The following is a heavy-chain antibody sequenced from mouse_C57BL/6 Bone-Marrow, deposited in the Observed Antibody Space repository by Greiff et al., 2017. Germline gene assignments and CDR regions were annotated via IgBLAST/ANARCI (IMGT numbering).Heavy chain of an antibody. CDR1: GFTFSDYY. CDR3: ARPLYYGSSGFAY. V-gene: IGHV5-12*01. J-gene: IGHJ3*01. D-gene: IGHD1-1*01. Sequence: DVMLVESGGGLVQPGGSLKLSCAASGFTFSDYYMYWVRQTPEKRLEWVAYISNGGGSTYYPDTVKGRFTISRDNAKNTLYLQMSRLKSEDTAMYYCARPLYYGSSGFAYWGQGTLVTVSA. CDR2: ISNGGGST.